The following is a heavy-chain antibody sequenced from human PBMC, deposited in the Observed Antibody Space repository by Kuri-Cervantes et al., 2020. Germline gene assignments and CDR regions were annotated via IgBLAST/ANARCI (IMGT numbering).Heavy chain of an antibody. D-gene: IGHD2-15*01. CDR1: GGSISSGDYY. Sequence: SETLSLTCTVSGGSISSGDYYWSWIRQPPGKGLEWIGYIYYSGSTYYNPSLKSRVTISVDTSKNQFSLKLSSVTAADTAVYYCARAQVADLFQYWGQGTLVTVSS. V-gene: IGHV4-30-4*01. CDR2: IYYSGST. CDR3: ARAQVADLFQY. J-gene: IGHJ1*01.